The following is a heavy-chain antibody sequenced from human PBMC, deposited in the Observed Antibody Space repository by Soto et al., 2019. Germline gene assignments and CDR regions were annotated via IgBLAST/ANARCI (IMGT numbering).Heavy chain of an antibody. V-gene: IGHV3-48*02. D-gene: IGHD3-22*01. Sequence: EVQLVESGGGLLQPGGSLRLSCAASGFTFSWFGMNWVRQAPGKGLEWVSYISSGSNTINYAESVRGRFTISRDNAKNSLYLQMNSLRDDDTAVYYCAGDSSSSYYYFDYWGQGTLVTVSS. CDR1: GFTFSWFG. J-gene: IGHJ4*02. CDR2: ISSGSNTI. CDR3: AGDSSSSYYYFDY.